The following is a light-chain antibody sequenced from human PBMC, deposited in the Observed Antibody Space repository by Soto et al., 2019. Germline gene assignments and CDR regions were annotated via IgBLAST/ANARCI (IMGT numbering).Light chain of an antibody. Sequence: LTQPASVSGSPGQSITISCTGTSSDVGGYNHVSWYHHHPGKAPKLLIYDDSHRPSGVSNRFSGSKSGNTASLTISGLQSEDEDDYYCSSYSSNSHYVFGTWTKVTVL. J-gene: IGLJ1*01. CDR2: DDS. V-gene: IGLV2-14*03. CDR3: SSYSSNSHYV. CDR1: SSDVGGYNH.